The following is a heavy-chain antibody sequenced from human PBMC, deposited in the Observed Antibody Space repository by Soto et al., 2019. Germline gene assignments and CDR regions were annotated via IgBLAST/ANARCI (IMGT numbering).Heavy chain of an antibody. CDR2: IIPIFGTA. Sequence: ASVKVSCKASGGTFSSYAISWVRQAPGQGLEWMGGIIPIFGTANYAQKFQGRVTMTADKSTSTAYMELSSLRSEDTAVYYCARGQIYITGTTRAFDIWGQGTMVTVSS. D-gene: IGHD1-20*01. V-gene: IGHV1-69*06. CDR3: ARGQIYITGTTRAFDI. CDR1: GGTFSSYA. J-gene: IGHJ3*02.